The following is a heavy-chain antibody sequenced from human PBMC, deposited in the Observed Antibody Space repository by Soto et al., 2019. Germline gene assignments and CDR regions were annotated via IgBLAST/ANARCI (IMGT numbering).Heavy chain of an antibody. D-gene: IGHD3-16*02. Sequence: PTETLSLTCTVSGGSISRYYWSLIRQPAGKGLEWIGRIYTSGSTNYNPSLKSRVTMSVDTSKNQFSLKLSSVTDADTAVYYCARVRAPPYYDYVWASYRDTFDTWGQLIMATVS. CDR2: IYTSGST. CDR3: ARVRAPPYYDYVWASYRDTFDT. CDR1: GGSISRYY. V-gene: IGHV4-4*07. J-gene: IGHJ3*02.